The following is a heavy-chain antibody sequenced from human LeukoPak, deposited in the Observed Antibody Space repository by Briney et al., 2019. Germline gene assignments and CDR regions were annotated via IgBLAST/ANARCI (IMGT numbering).Heavy chain of an antibody. CDR1: GYTFTSYG. D-gene: IGHD3-10*01. CDR2: ISAYNGNT. CDR3: ARSPRRFTMVRGVIYFDY. J-gene: IGHJ4*02. V-gene: IGHV1-18*01. Sequence: ASVKVSCKASGYTFTSYGISWVRQAPGQGLEWMGWISAYNGNTNYAQKLQGRVTMTTDTSTSTAYMELRSLRSDDTAVYYCARSPRRFTMVRGVIYFDYWGQGTLVTVSS.